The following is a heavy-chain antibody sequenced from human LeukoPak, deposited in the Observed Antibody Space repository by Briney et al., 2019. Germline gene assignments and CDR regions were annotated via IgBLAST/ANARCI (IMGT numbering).Heavy chain of an antibody. D-gene: IGHD6-19*01. CDR1: GSTFSGYW. J-gene: IGHJ4*02. V-gene: IGHV3-7*04. CDR3: AGGTGWLIDY. Sequence: PGRSLRLSCAASGSTFSGYWMNWVRQVPGKGLEWVANIKQDGSEKYYVDSVKGRFTISRDNAKNSQYLQLNSLRAEDAAVYYCAGGTGWLIDYWGQGTLVTVSS. CDR2: IKQDGSEK.